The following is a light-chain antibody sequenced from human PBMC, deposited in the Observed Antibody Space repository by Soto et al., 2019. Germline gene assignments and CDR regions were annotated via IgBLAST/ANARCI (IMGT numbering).Light chain of an antibody. Sequence: DIQMTQSPSTLSASVGDRVTITCRASQSITNWLAWYQQKPGTAPKFLIYDASTLESGVPSRFSGSGYGTEFTLTISSLQADDFATYFCQQYDDYPLTFGGGTKVEIK. J-gene: IGKJ4*01. CDR2: DAS. V-gene: IGKV1-5*01. CDR1: QSITNW. CDR3: QQYDDYPLT.